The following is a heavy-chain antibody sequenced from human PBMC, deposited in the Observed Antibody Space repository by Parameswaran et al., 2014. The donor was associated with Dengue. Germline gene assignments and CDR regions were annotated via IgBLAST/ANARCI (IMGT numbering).Heavy chain of an antibody. Sequence: LSCTVSGGSISSSSYYWGWIRQPPGKGLEWIGSIYYSGSTYYNPSLKSRVTISVDTSKNQFSLKLSSVTAADTAVYYCAGSFGDCSSTSCYKGAYYFDYWGQGTLVTVSS. CDR3: AGSFGDCSSTSCYKGAYYFDY. CDR1: GGSISSSSYY. CDR2: IYYSGST. V-gene: IGHV4-39*01. D-gene: IGHD2-2*02. J-gene: IGHJ4*02.